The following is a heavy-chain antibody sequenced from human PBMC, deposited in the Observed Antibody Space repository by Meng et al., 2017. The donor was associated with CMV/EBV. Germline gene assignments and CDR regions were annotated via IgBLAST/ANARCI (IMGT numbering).Heavy chain of an antibody. CDR3: ARDFETTMVRGVIGY. CDR1: ITLSSFS. D-gene: IGHD3-10*01. J-gene: IGHJ4*02. Sequence: ITLSSFSKHWVRQGPGKGLEVGAVITNDGSNKYYADSVKGRSTISRDNSKNTLYLQMNSLRAEDTAVYYCARDFETTMVRGVIGYWGQGTLVTVSS. V-gene: IGHV3-30*04. CDR2: ITNDGSNK.